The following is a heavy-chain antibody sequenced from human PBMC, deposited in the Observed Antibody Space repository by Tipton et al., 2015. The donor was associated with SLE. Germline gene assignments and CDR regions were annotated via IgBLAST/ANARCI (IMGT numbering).Heavy chain of an antibody. CDR1: GFTFSSYW. Sequence: SLRLSCAASGFTFSSYWMSWVRQAPGKGLEWVANIKQDGSEKYYVDSVKGRFTISRDDAKNSLYPQMNSLRAEDTAVYYCANCGVGATTFEYWGQGTLVTVSS. CDR2: IKQDGSEK. V-gene: IGHV3-7*05. CDR3: ANCGVGATTFEY. J-gene: IGHJ4*02. D-gene: IGHD1-26*01.